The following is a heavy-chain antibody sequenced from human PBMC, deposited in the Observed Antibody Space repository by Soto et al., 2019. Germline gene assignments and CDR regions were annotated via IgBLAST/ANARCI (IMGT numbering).Heavy chain of an antibody. CDR3: ARDLGYCRSGTCYREWFDP. V-gene: IGHV1-18*01. D-gene: IGHD2-15*01. J-gene: IGHJ5*02. Sequence: QVQLVQSGAEVKKPGASVKVSCKASGYTFTTHGISWVRRAPGQGLEWMGWVSGDNGHTNYAQSLQGRVTMTTDTSTNTAYMELRSLRSDDTAVYYCARDLGYCRSGTCYREWFDPWGQGTLVTVSS. CDR2: VSGDNGHT. CDR1: GYTFTTHG.